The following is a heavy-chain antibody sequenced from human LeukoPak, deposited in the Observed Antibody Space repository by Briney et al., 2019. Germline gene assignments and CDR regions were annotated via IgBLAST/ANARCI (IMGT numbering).Heavy chain of an antibody. J-gene: IGHJ4*02. CDR1: GFTFSSYS. Sequence: PGGSLRLSCAASGFTFSSYSMNWVRQAPGKGLEWVSSVSSSSSYIYYADSAKGRFTISRDNAKNSLYLQMNSLRAEDTAVYYCARDNGGVVPAAIGAEYYFDYWGQGTLVTVSS. D-gene: IGHD2-2*01. CDR2: VSSSSSYI. V-gene: IGHV3-21*01. CDR3: ARDNGGVVPAAIGAEYYFDY.